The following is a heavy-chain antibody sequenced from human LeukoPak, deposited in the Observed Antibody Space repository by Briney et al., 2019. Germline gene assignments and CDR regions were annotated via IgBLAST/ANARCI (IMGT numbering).Heavy chain of an antibody. CDR2: IYYSGDT. V-gene: IGHV4-39*01. Sequence: KPSETLSLTCTVSGGSISSSRYYWGWIRQPPGKGLEWIGSIYYSGDTYYNPSLKSRVTISVDTSKNQFSLKLRSVTATDTAVYHCATSTMLYAILYFEYWGQGTLVTVSS. CDR1: GGSISSSRYY. CDR3: ATSTMLYAILYFEY. D-gene: IGHD2-8*01. J-gene: IGHJ4*02.